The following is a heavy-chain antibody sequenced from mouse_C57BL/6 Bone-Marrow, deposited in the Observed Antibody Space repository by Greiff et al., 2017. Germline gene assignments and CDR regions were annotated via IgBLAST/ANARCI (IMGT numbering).Heavy chain of an antibody. CDR2: LYPGDGDT. CDR3: ARGDFLFAY. CDR1: GYAFSSSW. J-gene: IGHJ3*01. Sequence: VKLQASGPELVKPGASVKISCKASGYAFSSSWMNWVKPRPGKGLEWIGRLYPGDGDTNYNGKFKGKATLTADKSSSTAYMQLSSLTSEDSAVYFCARGDFLFAYWGQGTLVTVSA. V-gene: IGHV1-82*01.